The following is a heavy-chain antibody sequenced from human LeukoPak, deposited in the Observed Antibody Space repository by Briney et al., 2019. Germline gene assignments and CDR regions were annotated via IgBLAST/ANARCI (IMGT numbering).Heavy chain of an antibody. CDR3: ARRRDGYLFDN. J-gene: IGHJ4*02. D-gene: IGHD5-24*01. CDR1: GGSINSNDYY. CDR2: IHYTGST. Sequence: SETLSLTCTVSGGSINSNDYYWGWIRQPPGKGLEWIGSIHYTGSTYYNLSLKSRVTISVDTSKNQFSLKLSSVTAADTAVYYCARRRDGYLFDNWGQGTLVSVSS. V-gene: IGHV4-39*07.